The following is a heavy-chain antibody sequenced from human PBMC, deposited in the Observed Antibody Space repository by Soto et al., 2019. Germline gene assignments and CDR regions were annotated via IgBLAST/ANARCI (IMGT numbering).Heavy chain of an antibody. Sequence: VQLLESGGGLVQPGGSLRLSCAASGFTFSDYAMSWVRQAPGKGLEWVSFISGSGDKTYYADSVNGRFTISRDNSKNTLYLQLNRLRGEDTAVYFCAKTIDSERTYRWETYRSGSNDYWGQGTLVTVSS. V-gene: IGHV3-23*01. CDR3: AKTIDSERTYRWETYRSGSNDY. CDR2: ISGSGDKT. CDR1: GFTFSDYA. D-gene: IGHD3-16*02. J-gene: IGHJ4*02.